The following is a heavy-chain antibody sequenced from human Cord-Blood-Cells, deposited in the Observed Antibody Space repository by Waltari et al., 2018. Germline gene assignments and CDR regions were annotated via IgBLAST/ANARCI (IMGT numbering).Heavy chain of an antibody. V-gene: IGHV4-59*08. Sequence: QVQLQESGPGLVKPSETLSLTCTVSGGSISSYYWSWIRQPPGKGMGGIGYIYYSGSTNYNPSRKRRVTISVDTSKNQFSLKLSSVTAADTAVYYCARHVGGSSTSCYDYWGQGTLVTVSS. CDR2: IYYSGST. D-gene: IGHD2-2*01. J-gene: IGHJ4*02. CDR1: GGSISSYY. CDR3: ARHVGGSSTSCYDY.